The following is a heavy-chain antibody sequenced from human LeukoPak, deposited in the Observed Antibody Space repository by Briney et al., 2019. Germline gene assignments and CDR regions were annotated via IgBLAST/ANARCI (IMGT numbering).Heavy chain of an antibody. CDR3: ARGDSMCGSGTYYKPCYYYGMDV. CDR1: GYIFTGHY. CDR2: INPDSGGT. J-gene: IGHJ6*02. Sequence: ASVKVSCKGSGYIFTGHYMHWVRQAPGQGLEWMGWINPDSGGTNYAQKFQGRVTVTRDTSISTVYMELSRLRFDDTAVYYCARGDSMCGSGTYYKPCYYYGMDVWGPGTTVTVSS. V-gene: IGHV1-2*02. D-gene: IGHD3-10*01.